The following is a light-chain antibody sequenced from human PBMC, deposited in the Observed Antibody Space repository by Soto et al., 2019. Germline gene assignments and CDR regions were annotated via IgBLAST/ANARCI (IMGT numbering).Light chain of an antibody. V-gene: IGLV2-14*01. CDR3: SSYSTTDTWV. Sequence: QSALTQPASVSGSPGQSITISCTGTSSDVGGYNYVSWYQQHPGKAPKFMIFEVKNRPSGVSNRFSGSKSGNTASLTISGLQADDEAYYYCSSYSTTDTWVFGGGTQLTVL. J-gene: IGLJ3*02. CDR1: SSDVGGYNY. CDR2: EVK.